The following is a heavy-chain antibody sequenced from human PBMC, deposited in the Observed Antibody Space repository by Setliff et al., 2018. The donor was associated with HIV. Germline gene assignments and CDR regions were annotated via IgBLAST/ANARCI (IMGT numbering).Heavy chain of an antibody. D-gene: IGHD5-12*01. CDR2: IRSKADKYAT. V-gene: IGHV3-73*01. J-gene: IGHJ4*02. CDR3: SRATKVVATRTPDPMHDF. Sequence: PGGSLRLSCAASGFTFSGAEIHWVRQASGEGLEWVGRIRSKADKYATEYAASVKGRFTILRDDYESIAYLQMSSLRTEDTAVYYCSRATKVVATRTPDPMHDFWGQGTLVTVSS. CDR1: GFTFSGAE.